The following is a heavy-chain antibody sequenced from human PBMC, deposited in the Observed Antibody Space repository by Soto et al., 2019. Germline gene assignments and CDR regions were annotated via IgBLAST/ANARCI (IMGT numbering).Heavy chain of an antibody. J-gene: IGHJ4*02. CDR3: ARCGGSCRKYFDY. Sequence: PMSHTCAVDDVCFSGYYCSWILQHPGKGLEWIGEINHSGSTNYNPSLKSRVTISVDTSKNQFSLKLSSVTAADTAVYYCARCGGSCRKYFDYWGQGTLVTV. CDR1: DVCFSGYY. D-gene: IGHD2-15*01. CDR2: INHSGST. V-gene: IGHV4-34*01.